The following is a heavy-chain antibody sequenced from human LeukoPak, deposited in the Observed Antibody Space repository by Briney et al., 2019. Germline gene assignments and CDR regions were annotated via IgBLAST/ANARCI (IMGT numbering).Heavy chain of an antibody. Sequence: GGSLRLSCAASGFTFSSYAMSCGRQAPGKGLEWVSAISGSGGSTYYADSVKCRFTISRDNSKNTLYLQMNSLRCEDTAVYCCAQWWKREDADYWGQGTLVPVSS. V-gene: IGHV3-23*01. CDR3: AQWWKREDADY. CDR1: GFTFSSYA. J-gene: IGHJ4*02. D-gene: IGHD2-15*01. CDR2: ISGSGGST.